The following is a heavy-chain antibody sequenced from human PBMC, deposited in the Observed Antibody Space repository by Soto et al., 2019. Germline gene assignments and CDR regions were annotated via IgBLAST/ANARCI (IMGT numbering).Heavy chain of an antibody. CDR1: GGTFSSYA. D-gene: IGHD6-13*01. V-gene: IGHV1-69*13. CDR3: ASPPEKASSWYFY. Sequence: GASVKVSCKASGGTFSSYAISWVRQAPGQGLEWMGGIIPIFGTANYAQKFQGRVTITADESTSTAYMELSSLRSEDTAVYYCASPPEKASSWYFYWGQGTLVTVSS. J-gene: IGHJ4*02. CDR2: IIPIFGTA.